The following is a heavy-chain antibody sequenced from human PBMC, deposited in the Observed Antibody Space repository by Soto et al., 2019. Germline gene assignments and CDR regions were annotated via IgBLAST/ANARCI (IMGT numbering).Heavy chain of an antibody. V-gene: IGHV3-33*01. CDR2: LWYDGSNT. Sequence: QVQLVESGGGVVQPGRSLRLSCAASGFTFSAYGMHWVRQAPGKGLEWVAVLWYDGSNTYYADSVKGRFTISRDNSKNTLYLHMNSLRAEDTALYYCARDPRDYGDTRGYFDYWGQGNLVTVSS. J-gene: IGHJ4*02. CDR1: GFTFSAYG. D-gene: IGHD4-17*01. CDR3: ARDPRDYGDTRGYFDY.